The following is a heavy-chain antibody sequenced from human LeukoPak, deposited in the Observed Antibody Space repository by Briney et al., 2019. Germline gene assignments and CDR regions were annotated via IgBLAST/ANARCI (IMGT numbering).Heavy chain of an antibody. J-gene: IGHJ4*02. D-gene: IGHD1-26*01. CDR3: ARGPYRAGSYYPTNFDY. Sequence: SSQTLSLTCTVSGGSISSGTYYRSWIRQPAGKGLEWIGRIYNSGSTNYSPSLKSRVTISVDTSKNQISLKLSSVTAADTALYYCARGPYRAGSYYPTNFDYWGQGALVTVSS. CDR2: IYNSGST. V-gene: IGHV4-61*02. CDR1: GGSISSGTYY.